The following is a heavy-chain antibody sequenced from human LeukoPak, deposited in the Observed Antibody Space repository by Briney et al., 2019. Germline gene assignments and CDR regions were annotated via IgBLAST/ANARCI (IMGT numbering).Heavy chain of an antibody. CDR3: AKDGIVGAPGAFDI. CDR1: GFTFSSYG. V-gene: IGHV3-33*06. D-gene: IGHD1-26*01. Sequence: PGGSLRLSCAASGFTFSSYGMHWVRQAPGKGLEWVAVIWYDGSNKYYADSVKGRFTISRDNSKNTLYLQMNSLRAEDTAVYYCAKDGIVGAPGAFDIWGQGTMVIVSS. J-gene: IGHJ3*02. CDR2: IWYDGSNK.